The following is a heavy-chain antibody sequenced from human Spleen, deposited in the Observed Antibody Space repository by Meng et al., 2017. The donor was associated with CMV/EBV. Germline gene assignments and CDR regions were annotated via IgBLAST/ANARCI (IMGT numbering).Heavy chain of an antibody. D-gene: IGHD3-22*01. V-gene: IGHV3-43D*04. CDR2: ISWDGGST. Sequence: EVQLVESXGGGVQPGGDLRLSCGASGFTFDDYAMHWVRQAPGKGLELVSLISWDGGSTYYADSVKGRFTISRDNSKNSLYLQMNSLRAEDTALYYCAKATYYYDSSGPLDDWGQGTLVTVSS. J-gene: IGHJ4*02. CDR1: GFTFDDYA. CDR3: AKATYYYDSSGPLDD.